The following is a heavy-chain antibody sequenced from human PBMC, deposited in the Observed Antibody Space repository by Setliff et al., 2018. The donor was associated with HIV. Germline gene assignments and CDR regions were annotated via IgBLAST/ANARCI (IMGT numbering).Heavy chain of an antibody. D-gene: IGHD3-16*01. J-gene: IGHJ5*02. CDR1: GYSISSGYY. CDR3: ARDRRYYDYVWGSQEERWFDP. CDR2: SYHSEST. V-gene: IGHV4-38-2*02. Sequence: SETLSLTCAVSGYSISSGYYWGWIRQPPGKGLEWIGSSYHSESTYYNPSLKSRVTISVDTSKNQSSLKLSSVTAADTAVYYCARDRRYYDYVWGSQEERWFDPWGQGTLVTVSS.